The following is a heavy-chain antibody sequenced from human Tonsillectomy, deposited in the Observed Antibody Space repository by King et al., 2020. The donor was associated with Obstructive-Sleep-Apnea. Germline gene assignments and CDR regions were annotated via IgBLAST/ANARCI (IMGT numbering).Heavy chain of an antibody. CDR2: ISYDGYKE. CDR3: ARGWTVTTLQCACDY. V-gene: IGHV3-30*03. D-gene: IGHD4-17*01. J-gene: IGHJ4*02. CDR1: GFTFSSYG. Sequence: VQLVESGGGVVKPGRSLRLSCAASGFTFSSYGMHWVRQAPGKGLEWVAVISYDGYKEYYADSVKGRFTISRDNSKNTLYLQMNSLRPEDTAVYYCARGWTVTTLQCACDYWGQGTLVTVSS.